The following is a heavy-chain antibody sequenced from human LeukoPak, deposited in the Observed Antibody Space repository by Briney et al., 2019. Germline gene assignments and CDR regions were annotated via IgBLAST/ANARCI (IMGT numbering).Heavy chain of an antibody. D-gene: IGHD3-10*01. CDR2: ISAYNGNA. CDR1: GYTFTSYG. J-gene: IGHJ3*02. CDR3: ARDLRRDTMVRGVISI. V-gene: IGHV1-18*01. Sequence: GASVKVSCKASGYTFTSYGISWVRQAPGQGLEWMGWISAYNGNANYAQKLQGRVTMTTDTSTSTAYMELRSLRSDDTAVYYCARDLRRDTMVRGVISIWGQGTMVTVPS.